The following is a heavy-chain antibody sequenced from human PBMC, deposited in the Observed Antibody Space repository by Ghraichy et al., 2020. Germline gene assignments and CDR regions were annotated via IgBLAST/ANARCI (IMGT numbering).Heavy chain of an antibody. V-gene: IGHV1-69*06. J-gene: IGHJ5*02. Sequence: SVKVSCKASGGTFSSYAISWVRQAPGQGLEWMGGIIPIFGTANYAQKFQGRVTITADKSTSTAYMELSSLRSEDTAVYYCARDFDRSYDFWSGRINWFDPWGQGTLVTVSS. D-gene: IGHD3-3*01. CDR1: GGTFSSYA. CDR3: ARDFDRSYDFWSGRINWFDP. CDR2: IIPIFGTA.